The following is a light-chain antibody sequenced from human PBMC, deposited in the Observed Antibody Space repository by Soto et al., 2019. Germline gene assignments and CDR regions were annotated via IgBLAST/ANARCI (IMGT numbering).Light chain of an antibody. Sequence: DIQMTQSPSSLSASVGDRVTITCRASQSIVTYLNWYLQKPGKAPKLLIYAASSLQSGVPSRFSGSGSGTDFTLTISSLQPEDFASYYCQQSYITPWTFGQGTKVDIK. CDR2: AAS. V-gene: IGKV1-39*01. J-gene: IGKJ1*01. CDR3: QQSYITPWT. CDR1: QSIVTY.